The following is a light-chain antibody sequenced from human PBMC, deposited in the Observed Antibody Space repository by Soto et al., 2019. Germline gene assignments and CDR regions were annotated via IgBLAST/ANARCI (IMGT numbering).Light chain of an antibody. J-gene: IGLJ2*01. CDR3: TSWITSTTMI. Sequence: QSVLTQPASVSGSPGQSITISCTGTSSDIGAYNFVSWYQQHPGKAPKLMLYDVNIRPSGVSNRFPGSKSGNTASLTISGLQAEDEADYYCTSWITSTTMIFGGVTKLTVL. CDR2: DVN. CDR1: SSDIGAYNF. V-gene: IGLV2-14*03.